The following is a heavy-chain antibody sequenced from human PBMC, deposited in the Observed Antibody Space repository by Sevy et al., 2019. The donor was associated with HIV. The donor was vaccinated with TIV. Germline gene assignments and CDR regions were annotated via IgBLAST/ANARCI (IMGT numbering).Heavy chain of an antibody. D-gene: IGHD4-17*01. J-gene: IGHJ4*02. CDR3: AKDRRYGDIGLFDY. CDR2: ISGRGDTT. CDR1: GFTFSSYG. Sequence: GGSLRLSCAASGFTFSSYGMHWVRQAPGKGLEWVSVISGRGDTTYYADSVKGRFTLSRDNSKNTLYLQMNSLRVEDTAVYYCAKDRRYGDIGLFDYWGQGTLVTVSS. V-gene: IGHV3-23*01.